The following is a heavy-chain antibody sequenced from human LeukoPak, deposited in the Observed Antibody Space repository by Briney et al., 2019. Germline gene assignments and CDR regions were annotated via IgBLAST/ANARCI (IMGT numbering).Heavy chain of an antibody. J-gene: IGHJ6*02. V-gene: IGHV4-31*03. D-gene: IGHD2-2*01. CDR3: AREVVVVVPAAREYRSYCYGMDV. Sequence: SETLSLTCTVSGGSISSGGYYWSWIRQHPGKGLEWIGYIYYSGSTYYNPSLKSRVTISVDTSKNQFSLKLSSVTAADTAVYYCAREVVVVVPAAREYRSYCYGMDVWGQGTTVTVSS. CDR2: IYYSGST. CDR1: GGSISSGGYY.